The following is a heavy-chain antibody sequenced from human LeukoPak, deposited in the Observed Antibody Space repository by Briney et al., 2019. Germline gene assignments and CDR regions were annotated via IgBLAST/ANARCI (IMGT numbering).Heavy chain of an antibody. CDR1: GFTFSDYY. D-gene: IGHD6-13*01. CDR2: VKSKTDGGTT. CDR3: ATERRGIPAAVFDY. J-gene: IGHJ4*02. V-gene: IGHV3-15*01. Sequence: PGGSLRLSCAASGFTFSDYYMSWVRQAPGKGLEWVGRVKSKTDGGTTDYAAPVEGRFAVSRDDSRNTLYLQMNSLKTEDTAVYYCATERRGIPAAVFDYWGQGTLVTVSS.